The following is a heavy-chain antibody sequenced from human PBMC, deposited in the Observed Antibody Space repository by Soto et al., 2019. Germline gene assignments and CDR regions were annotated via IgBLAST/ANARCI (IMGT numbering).Heavy chain of an antibody. D-gene: IGHD5-12*01. Sequence: VQLVESGGGVVQPGRSLRLSCAASGFTFSSYGMHWVRQAPGKGLGWVAVISYDGSNKYYADSVKGRFTISRDNSKNRLYLQMNRLRAEDTAVYYGAKDLARWNYADYWGQGTLVTVSS. CDR2: ISYDGSNK. J-gene: IGHJ4*02. CDR1: GFTFSSYG. CDR3: AKDLARWNYADY. V-gene: IGHV3-30*18.